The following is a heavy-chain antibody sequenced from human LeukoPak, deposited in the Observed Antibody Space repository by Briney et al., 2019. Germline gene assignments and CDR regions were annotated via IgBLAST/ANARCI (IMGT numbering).Heavy chain of an antibody. V-gene: IGHV1-18*01. D-gene: IGHD3-10*01. J-gene: IGHJ4*02. CDR1: GYTFTSYG. CDR2: ISAYNGNT. CDR3: VRVPMVRGVRSYYFDY. Sequence: ASVKVSCKASGYTFTSYGISWVRQAPGQGLEWMGWISAYNGNTNYAQKLQGRVTMTTDTSTSTAYMELRSLRSDDTAVYYCVRVPMVRGVRSYYFDYWGQGTLVTVSS.